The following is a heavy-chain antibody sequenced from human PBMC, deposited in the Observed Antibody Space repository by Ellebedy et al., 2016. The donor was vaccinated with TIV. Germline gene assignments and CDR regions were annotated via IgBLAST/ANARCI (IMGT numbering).Heavy chain of an antibody. CDR2: MDPSDSYI. Sequence: GESLKISCEASGYTFSSHFIIWVRQRPGKGAEYMGRMDPSDSYIDYSPSFRGHVTFSSDVSLSTAYLEWRNLKASDTAIYYCARQSRKYRGSTACYDLWGRGTLVAVSS. CDR3: ARQSRKYRGSTACYDL. V-gene: IGHV5-10-1*01. CDR1: GYTFSSHF. D-gene: IGHD2-2*01. J-gene: IGHJ2*01.